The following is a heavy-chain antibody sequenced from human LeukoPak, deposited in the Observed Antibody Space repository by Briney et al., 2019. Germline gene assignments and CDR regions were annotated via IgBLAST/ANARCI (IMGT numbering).Heavy chain of an antibody. CDR3: AREGLDGYDGNYFDY. CDR1: GFTFSSYS. J-gene: IGHJ4*02. D-gene: IGHD5-12*01. CDR2: ISSSSSYI. V-gene: IGHV3-21*01. Sequence: GGSLRLSCAASGFTFSSYSTNWVRQAPGKGLEWVSSISSSSSYIYYADSVKGRFTISRDNAKNSLYLQMNSLRAEDTAVYYCAREGLDGYDGNYFDYWGQGTLVTVSS.